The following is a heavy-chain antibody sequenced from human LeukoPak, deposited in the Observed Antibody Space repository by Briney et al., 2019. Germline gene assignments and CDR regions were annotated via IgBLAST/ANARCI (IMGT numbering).Heavy chain of an antibody. CDR3: ARGLYCSGGSCYNWFDP. Sequence: SQTLSLTCAISGDSVSSNSAAWSWIRQSPSRDLVWLGRTYYRSKWYNDYAVSVKSRITINPDPSKNQFSLQLNSVTPEDTAVYYCARGLYCSGGSCYNWFDPWGQGTLVTVSS. CDR2: TYYRSKWYN. D-gene: IGHD2-15*01. J-gene: IGHJ5*02. V-gene: IGHV6-1*01. CDR1: GDSVSSNSAA.